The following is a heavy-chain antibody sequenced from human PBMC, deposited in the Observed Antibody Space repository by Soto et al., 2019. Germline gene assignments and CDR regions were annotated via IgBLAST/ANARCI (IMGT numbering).Heavy chain of an antibody. J-gene: IGHJ3*01. V-gene: IGHV3-74*01. Sequence: EVQLVESEGGLVQRGGSLRLSCAASGFTFNYYWMHWVRQAPGQGLVWVSHIHSDGSSTTYADSVKGRFTISRDNAKNTLYLQMNSLTAEDTAVYYCARGDKGGFDLWGQGTTVTVSS. CDR1: GFTFNYYW. CDR2: IHSDGSST. D-gene: IGHD2-21*02. CDR3: ARGDKGGFDL.